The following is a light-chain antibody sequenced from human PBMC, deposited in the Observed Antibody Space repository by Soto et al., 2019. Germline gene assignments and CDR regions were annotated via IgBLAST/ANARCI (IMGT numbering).Light chain of an antibody. CDR3: CSYAAGNTLV. Sequence: QSALTQPASVSGSPGQSITISCTGTSGDIGSYNRVSWYQQHPGKAPKLMIYEGTKRPSGVSDRFSGSRSGNTASLTISGLQAEDEADYYCCSYAAGNTLVFGGGTKLTVL. CDR1: SGDIGSYNR. CDR2: EGT. V-gene: IGLV2-23*01. J-gene: IGLJ3*02.